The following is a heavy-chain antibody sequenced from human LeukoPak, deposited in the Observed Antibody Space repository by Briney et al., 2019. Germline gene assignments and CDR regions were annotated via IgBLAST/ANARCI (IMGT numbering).Heavy chain of an antibody. CDR2: ISDSGGST. D-gene: IGHD3-16*01. Sequence: GGSLRLSCAASGFTFSSYAMNWVRQAPGKGLEWVSGISDSGGSTYYADSVKGRFIISRDNSRNTLYLHMNSLRVEDTAVYYCAKTLWGLTLLSSDYWGQGTLVTVSS. CDR3: AKTLWGLTLLSSDY. J-gene: IGHJ4*02. CDR1: GFTFSSYA. V-gene: IGHV3-23*01.